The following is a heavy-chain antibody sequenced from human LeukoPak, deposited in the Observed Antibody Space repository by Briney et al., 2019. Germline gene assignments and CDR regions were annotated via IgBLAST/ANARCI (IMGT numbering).Heavy chain of an antibody. Sequence: KTSETLSLTCTVSGGSVSSDDYCWSWIRQPAGKRLEWIGRIYTSGSTNYHPSLKTRVTMSIDTSKNQFSLKLSSVTAADTAVYYCARGLWLDWFDPWGQGTLVTVSS. CDR1: GGSVSSDDYC. V-gene: IGHV4-61*10. D-gene: IGHD6-19*01. J-gene: IGHJ5*02. CDR2: IYTSGST. CDR3: ARGLWLDWFDP.